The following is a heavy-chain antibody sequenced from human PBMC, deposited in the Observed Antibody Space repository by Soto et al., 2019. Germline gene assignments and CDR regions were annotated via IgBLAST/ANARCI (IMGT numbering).Heavy chain of an antibody. J-gene: IGHJ4*02. CDR3: ARDIGPDCSGGSCYPY. CDR1: GGTFSSYT. V-gene: IGHV1-69*04. Sequence: GASVKVSCKASGGTFSSYTISWVRQAPGQGLEWMGRIIPILGIANYAQKFQGRVTITADKSTSTAYMELSSLRSEDTAVYYCARDIGPDCSGGSCYPYWGQGTLVTVSS. CDR2: IIPILGIA. D-gene: IGHD2-15*01.